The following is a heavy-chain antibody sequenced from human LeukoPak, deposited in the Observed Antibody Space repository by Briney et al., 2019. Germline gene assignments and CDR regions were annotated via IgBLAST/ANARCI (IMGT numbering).Heavy chain of an antibody. CDR3: ARRTVMAGWFDP. Sequence: PETLSLTCAVYGGSFSGYYWSWIRQPPGKGLEWIGEINHSGSTNYNPSLKSRVTISVDTSKNQFSLKLSSVTAADTAVYYCARRTVMAGWFDPWGQGTLVTVSS. CDR2: INHSGST. V-gene: IGHV4-34*01. CDR1: GGSFSGYY. D-gene: IGHD4-17*01. J-gene: IGHJ5*02.